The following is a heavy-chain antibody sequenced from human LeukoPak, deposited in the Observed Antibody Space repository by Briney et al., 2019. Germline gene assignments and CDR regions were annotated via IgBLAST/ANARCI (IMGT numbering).Heavy chain of an antibody. J-gene: IGHJ5*02. D-gene: IGHD6-13*01. Sequence: SETLSLTCTVSGGSISSYYWSWIRQPPGKGLEWIGYIYTSGSTNYNPSLKSRVTISVDTSKNQFSLKLSSVTAADTAVYYCARHAAAAWFDPWGQGTLVTVSS. CDR1: GGSISSYY. CDR2: IYTSGST. V-gene: IGHV4-4*09. CDR3: ARHAAAAWFDP.